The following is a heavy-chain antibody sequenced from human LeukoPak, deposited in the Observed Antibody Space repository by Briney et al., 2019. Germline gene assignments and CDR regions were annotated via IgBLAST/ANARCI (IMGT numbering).Heavy chain of an antibody. Sequence: GGSLRLSCAASGFTFSSYAMSWVRQAPGKGLEWVSAISGSGGGTFYAHSVKGRFTISRDNSKNTLYLQMNSLGAEDTAVYYCGCGYYSGSGSYYYDYWGQGTLVTASS. D-gene: IGHD3-10*01. CDR3: GCGYYSGSGSYYYDY. CDR1: GFTFSSYA. J-gene: IGHJ4*02. V-gene: IGHV3-23*01. CDR2: ISGSGGGT.